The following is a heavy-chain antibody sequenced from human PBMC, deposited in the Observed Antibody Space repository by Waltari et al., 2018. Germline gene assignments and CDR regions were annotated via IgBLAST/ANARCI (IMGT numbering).Heavy chain of an antibody. CDR3: ARVAVARYYYYGMDV. CDR2: ISSSSSYI. V-gene: IGHV3-21*01. J-gene: IGHJ6*02. D-gene: IGHD5-12*01. CDR1: GFTFSSYS. Sequence: EVQLVESGGGLVKPGGSLRLSCAASGFTFSSYSMNWVRQAPGKGLEWVSSISSSSSYIYYADSVKGRFTISRDNAKNSLYLQMNSLRAEDTAVYYCARVAVARYYYYGMDVWGQGTTVTVSS.